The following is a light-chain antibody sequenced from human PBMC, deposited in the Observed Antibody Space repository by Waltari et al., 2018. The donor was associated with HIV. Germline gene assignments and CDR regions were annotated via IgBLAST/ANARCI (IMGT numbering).Light chain of an antibody. CDR3: SLYTGTTNVL. CDR2: EVN. Sequence: QSALTQPPSVSGSPGQSVSISCTGSSSDVGSYNLVSWYQQPPGTAPKLIIYEVNNRPSGVPDRFSGSQSGNMASLTISGLQAEDEADYYCSLYTGTTNVLFGGGTKLTVL. CDR1: SSDVGSYNL. J-gene: IGLJ2*01. V-gene: IGLV2-18*01.